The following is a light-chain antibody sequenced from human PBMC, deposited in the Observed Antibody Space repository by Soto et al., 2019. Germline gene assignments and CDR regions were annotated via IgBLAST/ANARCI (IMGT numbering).Light chain of an antibody. CDR2: KAS. CDR1: QIISNS. CDR3: QQSNSYPFT. J-gene: IGKJ3*01. V-gene: IGKV1-5*03. Sequence: DIQMTQSPSTLSASVGDRVTITCRASQIISNSLAWYQQKPGKAPKVLIYKASSLETGVPSRFSGSGSGTEFTLTISSLQPDDFATYYCQQSNSYPFTFGPGTKVNIK.